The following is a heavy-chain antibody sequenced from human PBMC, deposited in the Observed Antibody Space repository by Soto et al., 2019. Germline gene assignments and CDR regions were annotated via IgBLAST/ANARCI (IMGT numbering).Heavy chain of an antibody. CDR2: INGYTGNT. CDR3: ARAVDIVAQGDVYGMDV. J-gene: IGHJ6*02. Sequence: ASVKVSCKASVYAFTTYGISLVRQASGQGLEWMGWINGYTGNTKYAQRFQGRVTMTRDTSTSTAYMEVRSLRSDDTAVYYCARAVDIVAQGDVYGMDVWGQGTTVTVSS. V-gene: IGHV1-18*04. CDR1: VYAFTTYG. D-gene: IGHD5-12*01.